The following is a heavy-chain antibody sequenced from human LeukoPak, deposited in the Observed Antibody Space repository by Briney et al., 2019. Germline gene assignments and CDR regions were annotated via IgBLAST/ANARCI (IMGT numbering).Heavy chain of an antibody. CDR1: GYTFTGYY. Sequence: ASVKVSCKASGYTFTGYYVHWVRQAPGQGLEWMGWVNPNSGGTNYAQKFQGRVTMTRDTSISTAYMELSSLRSEDTAVYYCATEIAAAVFFDYWGQGTLVTVSS. CDR2: VNPNSGGT. J-gene: IGHJ4*02. CDR3: ATEIAAAVFFDY. D-gene: IGHD6-13*01. V-gene: IGHV1-2*02.